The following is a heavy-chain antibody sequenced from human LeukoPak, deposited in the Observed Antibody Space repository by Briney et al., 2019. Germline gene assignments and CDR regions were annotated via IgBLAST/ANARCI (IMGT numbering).Heavy chain of an antibody. D-gene: IGHD1-1*01. Sequence: SVKVSCKASGGTFSSYAISWVRRAPGQGLEWMGRIIPIFGIANYAQKFQGRVTITADKSTSTAYMELSSLRSEDTAVYYCARDWNDEKGKLGHYFDYWGQGTLVTVSS. CDR2: IIPIFGIA. CDR3: ARDWNDEKGKLGHYFDY. V-gene: IGHV1-69*04. CDR1: GGTFSSYA. J-gene: IGHJ4*02.